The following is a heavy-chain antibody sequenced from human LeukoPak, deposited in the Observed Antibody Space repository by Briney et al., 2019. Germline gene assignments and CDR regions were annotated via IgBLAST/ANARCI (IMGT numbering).Heavy chain of an antibody. D-gene: IGHD6-19*01. Sequence: GESLRLSCTASGFTFGDYAMSWFRQAPGKGLEWVGFIRSKAYGGTTEYAASVKGRFTISRDDSKSIAYLQMNSLKTEDTAVYYCTRERIAVAAPHDAFDIWGQGTMVTVSS. CDR2: IRSKAYGGTT. J-gene: IGHJ3*02. V-gene: IGHV3-49*03. CDR1: GFTFGDYA. CDR3: TRERIAVAAPHDAFDI.